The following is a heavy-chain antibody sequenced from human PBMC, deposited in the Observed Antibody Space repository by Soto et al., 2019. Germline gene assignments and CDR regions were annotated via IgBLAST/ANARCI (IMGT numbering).Heavy chain of an antibody. D-gene: IGHD5-18*01. CDR2: IIPIFGTA. J-gene: IGHJ3*02. V-gene: IGHV1-69*13. CDR3: ARDARLGYIYGPGHDAFDI. Sequence: SVKVSCKASGGTFSSYAISWVRQAPGQGLEWMGGIIPIFGTANYAQKFQGRVTITADESTSTAYMELSSLRSEDTAVYYCARDARLGYIYGPGHDAFDIWGQGTMVTVSS. CDR1: GGTFSSYA.